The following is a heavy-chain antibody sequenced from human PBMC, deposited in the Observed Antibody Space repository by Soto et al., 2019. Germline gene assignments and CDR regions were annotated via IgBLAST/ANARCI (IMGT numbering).Heavy chain of an antibody. CDR2: ISYDGSNK. Sequence: QVQLQQWGAGLLKPSETLSLTCAVYGGSFSGYYWSWIRQPPGKGLEWVAVISYDGSNKYYADSVKGRFTISRDNSKNTLYLQMNSLRAEDTAVYYCARDLQQWEYYFDYWGQGTLVTVSS. V-gene: IGHV3-30-3*01. CDR1: GGSFSGYY. J-gene: IGHJ4*02. CDR3: ARDLQQWEYYFDY. D-gene: IGHD6-19*01.